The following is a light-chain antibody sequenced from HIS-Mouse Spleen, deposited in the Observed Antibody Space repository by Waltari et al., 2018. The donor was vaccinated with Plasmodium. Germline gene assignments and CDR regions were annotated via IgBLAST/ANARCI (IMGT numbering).Light chain of an antibody. CDR2: DDS. V-gene: IGLV3-21*02. CDR3: QVWDSSSVV. J-gene: IGLJ2*01. CDR1: NIGSKR. Sequence: SYVLTQPPSVSVAPGQTARITWGGNNIGSKRVHWYKQKPGQAPVLVVYDDSDRPSGIPERFSGSNSGNTATLTISRVEAGDEADYYCQVWDSSSVVFGGGTKLTVL.